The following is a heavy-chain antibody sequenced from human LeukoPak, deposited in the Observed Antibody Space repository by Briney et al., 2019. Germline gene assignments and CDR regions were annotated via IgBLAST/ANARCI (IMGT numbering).Heavy chain of an antibody. CDR3: ARDRVTRPRDYYDSSGYYDYYYYSMDV. CDR2: IWYDGSNK. CDR1: GFTFSSYG. Sequence: HPGRSLRLSCAASGFTFSSYGMHWVRQAPGKGLEWVAVIWYDGSNKYYADSVKGRFTISRDNSKNTLYLQMNSLRAEDTAVYYCARDRVTRPRDYYDSSGYYDYYYYSMDVWGQGTTVTVSS. D-gene: IGHD3-22*01. J-gene: IGHJ6*02. V-gene: IGHV3-33*01.